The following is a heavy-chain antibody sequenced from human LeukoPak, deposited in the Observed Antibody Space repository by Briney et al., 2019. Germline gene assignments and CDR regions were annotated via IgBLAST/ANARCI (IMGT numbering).Heavy chain of an antibody. V-gene: IGHV3-11*05. CDR2: ISSSSFT. J-gene: IGHJ4*02. CDR3: ARDPGGGDGYNGDY. Sequence: GGSLRLSCAASGFTFSDYYMSWIRQAPGKGLEWVSYISSSSFTNYADSVKGRFTISRDNAQNSLYVQMNSLRAEDTAVYYCARDPGGGDGYNGDYWGQGTLVTVPT. D-gene: IGHD5-24*01. CDR1: GFTFSDYY.